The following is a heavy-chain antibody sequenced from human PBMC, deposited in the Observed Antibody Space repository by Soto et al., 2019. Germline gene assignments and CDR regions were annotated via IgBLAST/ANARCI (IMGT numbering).Heavy chain of an antibody. Sequence: SETLSLTCDVSGDSISSSLWWSWVRQTPGKGLEWIGEIYHSGSINYNPSLKSRVTISADRSKNQFSLTLTAVTAADTAVYYCATSQLGEYFDNWGQGTLVTVSS. CDR1: GDSISSSLW. CDR2: IYHSGSI. J-gene: IGHJ4*02. V-gene: IGHV4-4*02. D-gene: IGHD1-1*01. CDR3: ATSQLGEYFDN.